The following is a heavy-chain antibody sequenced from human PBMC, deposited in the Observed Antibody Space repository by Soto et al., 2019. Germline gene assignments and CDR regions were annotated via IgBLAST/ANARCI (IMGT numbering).Heavy chain of an antibody. CDR1: GYTFTSYA. J-gene: IGHJ2*01. CDR3: ARGGSLYWYFDL. CDR2: INAGNGNT. V-gene: IGHV1-3*01. D-gene: IGHD1-26*01. Sequence: ASVKVSCKASGYTFTSYAMHWVRQAPGQRLEWMGWINAGNGNTKYSQKIQGRVTITRDTTASTAYMELSSLRFEDTAVYYCARGGSLYWYFDLWGRGTLVTVSS.